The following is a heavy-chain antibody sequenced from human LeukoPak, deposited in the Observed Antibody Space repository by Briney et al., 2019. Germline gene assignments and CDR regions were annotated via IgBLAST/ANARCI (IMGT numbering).Heavy chain of an antibody. CDR1: GFTFSSYA. CDR2: ISGSGGST. J-gene: IGHJ3*02. V-gene: IGHV3-23*01. CDR3: ARDRMVRYAFDI. D-gene: IGHD3-10*01. Sequence: GGSLRLSCAGSGFTFSSYAMSWVRQAPGKGLEWVSAISGSGGSTYYADSVKGRFTISRDNSKDTLYLQMNSLRAEDTAVYYCARDRMVRYAFDIWGQGTLVTVSS.